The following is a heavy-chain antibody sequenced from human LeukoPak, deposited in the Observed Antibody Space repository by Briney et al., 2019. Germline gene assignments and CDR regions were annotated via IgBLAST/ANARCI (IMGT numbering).Heavy chain of an antibody. V-gene: IGHV1-2*06. J-gene: IGHJ4*01. CDR3: ARVGISYYYDSNGYKY. CDR2: VNPNSGDT. CDR1: GYTFTGYY. D-gene: IGHD3-22*01. Sequence: ASVKVSCKASGYTFTGYYIHWVRQAPGQGLEWVGRVNPNSGDTNFAQNFQGRVTMTRDTSITTAYMELSSLRSDDTAVYYCARVGISYYYDSNGYKYWGHGTLVTVSS.